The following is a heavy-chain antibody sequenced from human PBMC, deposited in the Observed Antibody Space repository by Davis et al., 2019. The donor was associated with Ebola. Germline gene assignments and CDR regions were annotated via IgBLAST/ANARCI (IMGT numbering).Heavy chain of an antibody. CDR1: GYIFTSYA. D-gene: IGHD6-19*01. Sequence: AASVKVSCKASGYIFTSYAMHWVRQAPGQRLEWVGWINAGNGDTKHPQKCQGRATITRDTPASPAYVELSSLGSEDTAVFYCDRGKTVAGTRGLSWFDPWGPGTLVTVSS. V-gene: IGHV1-3*01. CDR2: INAGNGDT. CDR3: DRGKTVAGTRGLSWFDP. J-gene: IGHJ5*02.